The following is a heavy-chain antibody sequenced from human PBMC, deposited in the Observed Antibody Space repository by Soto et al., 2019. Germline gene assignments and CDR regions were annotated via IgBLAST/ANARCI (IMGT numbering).Heavy chain of an antibody. J-gene: IGHJ6*03. CDR3: ARGLVPGAMLWSSDYYMDV. CDR2: MNPNSGNT. V-gene: IGHV1-8*02. D-gene: IGHD2-2*01. Sequence: ASVKVSCKASGYTFTSYGISWVRQATGQGLEWMGWMNPNSGNTGYAQKFQGRVTMTRNTSISTAYMELSSLRSEDTAVYYCARGLVPGAMLWSSDYYMDVWGKGTTVTVSS. CDR1: GYTFTSYG.